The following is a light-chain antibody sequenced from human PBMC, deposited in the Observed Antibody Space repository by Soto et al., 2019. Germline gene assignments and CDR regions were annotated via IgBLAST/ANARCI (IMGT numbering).Light chain of an antibody. CDR2: TAS. V-gene: IGKV1-12*01. J-gene: IGKJ5*01. CDR3: QQAIGFPIS. Sequence: DIQMTQSPSFVSASVGYRVTVTCRASQGISNWLAWYQQKPGKAPKLLIYTASTLGSGVPSRFSGSGSGTDFTLTTISLQPEAFATYYCQQAIGFPISFGQGTRLEIK. CDR1: QGISNW.